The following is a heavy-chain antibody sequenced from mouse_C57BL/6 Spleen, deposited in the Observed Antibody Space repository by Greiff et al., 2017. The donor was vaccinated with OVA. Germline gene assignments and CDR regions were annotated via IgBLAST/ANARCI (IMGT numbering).Heavy chain of an antibody. CDR3: ARDEGITTVVATADY. CDR2: IYPRSGNT. V-gene: IGHV1-81*01. D-gene: IGHD1-1*01. Sequence: QVQLQQSGAELARPGASVKLSCKASGYTFTSYGISWVKQRTGQGLEWIGEIYPRSGNTYYNEKFKGKATLTADKSSSTAYMELRSLTSEDSAVFFCARDEGITTVVATADYWGQGTTLTVSS. J-gene: IGHJ2*01. CDR1: GYTFTSYG.